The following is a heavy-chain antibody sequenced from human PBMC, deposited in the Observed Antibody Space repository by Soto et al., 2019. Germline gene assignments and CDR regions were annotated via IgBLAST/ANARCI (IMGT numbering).Heavy chain of an antibody. CDR1: GYTFSSYG. CDR2: ISYDGSNK. CDR3: AKDRDGGHYYFDY. V-gene: IGHV3-30*18. D-gene: IGHD2-21*01. J-gene: IGHJ4*02. Sequence: QVQLVQSGAEVKKPGASVKVSCKASGYTFSSYGMHWVRQAPGKGLEWVAVISYDGSNKYYADSVKGRFTISRDNSKNTLYLQMNSLRAEDTAVYYCAKDRDGGHYYFDYWGQGTLVTVSS.